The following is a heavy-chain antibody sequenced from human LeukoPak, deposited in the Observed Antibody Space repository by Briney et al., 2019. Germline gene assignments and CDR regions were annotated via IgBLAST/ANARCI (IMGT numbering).Heavy chain of an antibody. D-gene: IGHD2-21*01. Sequence: GGSLRLSCAASGFTFTNYAMTWVRQAPGKGLEWVSSISDTYDTTYYTDSVKGRCTISRDNSKNTVPLQLNNLRAEDTAVYFCVRHDSFIPFWGQGTLVTVSS. J-gene: IGHJ4*02. CDR1: GFTFTNYA. CDR2: ISDTYDTT. V-gene: IGHV3-23*01. CDR3: VRHDSFIPF.